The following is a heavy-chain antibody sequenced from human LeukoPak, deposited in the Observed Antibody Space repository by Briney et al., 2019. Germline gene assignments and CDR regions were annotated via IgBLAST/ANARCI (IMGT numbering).Heavy chain of an antibody. J-gene: IGHJ5*02. CDR3: ARNQPDTGYRPSNL. D-gene: IGHD5-12*01. CDR2: IKGDGSEE. V-gene: IGHV3-7*01. Sequence: GGSLRPACLASGFTFSTDWMTWVRQAQGKGLEWVANIKGDGSEEDCVGSVRGRFIISRDNAKNSLYLQMNNLRVEDTALYYCARNQPDTGYRPSNLWGHGTLVTVSS. CDR1: GFTFSTDW.